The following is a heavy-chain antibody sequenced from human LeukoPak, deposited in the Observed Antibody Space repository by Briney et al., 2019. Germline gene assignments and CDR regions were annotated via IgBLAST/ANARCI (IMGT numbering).Heavy chain of an antibody. CDR2: IYYSGST. Sequence: SETLSLTCTVSGGSISSYYWSWIRQPPGKGLEWIAYIYYSGSTNYNPSLKSRVTISVDTSKNQFSLRLRSVTAADTAVYYCARNPPATAEFYFDYWGQGTLVTVSS. CDR1: GGSISSYY. V-gene: IGHV4-59*08. D-gene: IGHD1-14*01. J-gene: IGHJ4*02. CDR3: ARNPPATAEFYFDY.